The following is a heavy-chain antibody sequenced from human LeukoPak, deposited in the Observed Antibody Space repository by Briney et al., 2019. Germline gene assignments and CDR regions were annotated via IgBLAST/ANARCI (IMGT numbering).Heavy chain of an antibody. J-gene: IGHJ6*02. V-gene: IGHV4-30-2*01. D-gene: IGHD2-21*02. CDR2: IYHSGST. CDR1: GGSISSGGYP. CDR3: ARGPAVVTPYYYYYGMDV. Sequence: SETLSLTCAVSGGSISSGGYPWSWIRQPPGKGLEWIGYIYHSGSTYYNPSLKSRVTISVDRSKNQFSLKLSSVTAADTAVYYCARGPAVVTPYYYYYGMDVWGQGTTVTVSS.